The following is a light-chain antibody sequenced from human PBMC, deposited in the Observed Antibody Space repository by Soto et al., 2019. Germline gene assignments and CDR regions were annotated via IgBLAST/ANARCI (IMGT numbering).Light chain of an antibody. CDR2: LNSDGSH. V-gene: IGLV4-69*01. CDR3: QTWGTGIHRV. J-gene: IGLJ3*02. Sequence: QLVLTQSPSASASLGASVKLTCTLSSGHSSYAIAWHQQQPEKGPRYLMKLNSDGSHSKGDGIPDRFSGSSSGAERYLTISSLHSEDEADYYCQTWGTGIHRVFGGGTQLTVL. CDR1: SGHSSYA.